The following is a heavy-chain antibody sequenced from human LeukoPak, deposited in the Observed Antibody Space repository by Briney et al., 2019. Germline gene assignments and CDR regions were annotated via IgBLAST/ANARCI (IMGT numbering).Heavy chain of an antibody. CDR2: IIPIFGTA. J-gene: IGHJ4*02. V-gene: IGHV1-69*05. CDR1: GGTFSSYT. CDR3: ARATDASGYYFYLDY. Sequence: SVKVSCKASGGTFSSYTISWVRQAPGQGLEWMGGIIPIFGTANYAQKLQGRVTMTTDTSTSIAYMELRSLTSDDTAVYYCARATDASGYYFYLDYWGQGTLVTVSS. D-gene: IGHD3-22*01.